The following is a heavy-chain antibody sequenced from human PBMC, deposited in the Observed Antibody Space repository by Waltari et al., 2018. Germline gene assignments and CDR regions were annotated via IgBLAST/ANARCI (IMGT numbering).Heavy chain of an antibody. V-gene: IGHV4-4*02. D-gene: IGHD6-19*01. CDR2: IYPSGST. CDR3: ARVVAGNGGGDVYYYYYMDV. J-gene: IGHJ6*03. CDR1: GGSISSSNW. Sequence: QVQLQESGPGLVKPSGTLSLTCAVSGGSISSSNWWSWVRQPPGKGLEWIGEIYPSGSTNYNPSLKSRVTISVDKSKKQFSLKLRSVTAADTAKYYCARVVAGNGGGDVYYYYYMDVWGKGTTVTVSS.